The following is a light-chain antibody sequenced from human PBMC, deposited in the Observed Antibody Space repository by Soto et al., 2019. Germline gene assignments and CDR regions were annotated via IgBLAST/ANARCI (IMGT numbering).Light chain of an antibody. CDR2: STN. Sequence: QAVVTQEPSLSVSPGGTVTFTCGLTSGSVSTNYYPSWYQQTPGQAPRTLMYSTNTRSSGVPDRFSGSILGNKAALTITGAQADDESDYYCVLYMGSGLNVFGGGTQLT. J-gene: IGLJ7*01. CDR1: SGSVSTNYY. V-gene: IGLV8-61*01. CDR3: VLYMGSGLNV.